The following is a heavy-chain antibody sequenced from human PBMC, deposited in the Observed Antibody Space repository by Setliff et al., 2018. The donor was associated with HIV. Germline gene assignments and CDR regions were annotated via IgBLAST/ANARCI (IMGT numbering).Heavy chain of an antibody. V-gene: IGHV4-38-2*01. CDR1: GYSISSDYC. Sequence: NPSETLSLTCGVSGYSISSDYCWGWIRQPPGKGLEWIGNMCHGGNNNYYNPSLKSRVTISLDTSNNQFSVRLTSVTAADTAIYYCSRLYYNFWTGHRAFFNYWGQGTLVTVSS. CDR3: SRLYYNFWTGHRAFFNY. J-gene: IGHJ4*02. D-gene: IGHD3-3*01. CDR2: MCHGGNNN.